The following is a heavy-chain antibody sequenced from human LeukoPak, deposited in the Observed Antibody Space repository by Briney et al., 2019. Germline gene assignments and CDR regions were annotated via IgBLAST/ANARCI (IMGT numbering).Heavy chain of an antibody. CDR1: GYTFTNYD. Sequence: ASVKVSCKASGYTFTNYDINWVRQATGQGLEWLGWMSASSGNTGYAQKFQGRVSMTRATSISTAYMELRGLRSEDTAVYYCVRDGEGAAISVNYWFDPWGQGTLVTVSS. V-gene: IGHV1-8*01. J-gene: IGHJ5*02. CDR3: VRDGEGAAISVNYWFDP. CDR2: MSASSGNT. D-gene: IGHD2-2*02.